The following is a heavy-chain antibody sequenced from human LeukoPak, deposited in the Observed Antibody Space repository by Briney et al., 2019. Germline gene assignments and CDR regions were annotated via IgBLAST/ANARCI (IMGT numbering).Heavy chain of an antibody. CDR3: ARDRRVYSGSHRDAFDI. CDR2: ISAYNGNT. CDR1: GYTFTIYG. V-gene: IGHV1-18*01. J-gene: IGHJ3*02. Sequence: ASVKVSCKSSGYTFTIYGISWVRQAPGQGLEWMGWISAYNGNTNYAQKLQGRVTMTTDTSTSTAYMELRSLRSDDTAVYYCARDRRVYSGSHRDAFDIWGQGTMVTVSS. D-gene: IGHD1-26*01.